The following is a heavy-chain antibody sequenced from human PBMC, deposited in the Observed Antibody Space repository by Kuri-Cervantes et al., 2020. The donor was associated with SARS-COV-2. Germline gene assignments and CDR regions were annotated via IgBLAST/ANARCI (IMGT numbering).Heavy chain of an antibody. CDR1: GGSISSSSYY. J-gene: IGHJ6*03. D-gene: IGHD2-15*01. CDR2: IYYSGST. Sequence: SETLSLTCTVSGGSISSSSYYWGWIRQPPGKGLEWIGSIYYSGSTYYNPSLKSRVTISVDTSKNQFSLKLSSVTAADTAVYYCARQGYCSGGSCPIFVYYYMDVWGKGTMVTVSS. V-gene: IGHV4-39*01. CDR3: ARQGYCSGGSCPIFVYYYMDV.